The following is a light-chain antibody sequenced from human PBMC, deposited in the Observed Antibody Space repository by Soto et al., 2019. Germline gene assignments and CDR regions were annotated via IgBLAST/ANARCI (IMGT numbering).Light chain of an antibody. Sequence: ITITCTRTQKDVGGYNYVSWYQQHPGKAPKLMIYDVSNRPSGVSNRFSGSRSGNTASLTISGLQAEDEADYYCSSYTSSSTLHVFGTGTKVPVL. CDR3: SSYTSSSTLHV. CDR2: DVS. J-gene: IGLJ1*01. CDR1: QKDVGGYNY. V-gene: IGLV2-14*04.